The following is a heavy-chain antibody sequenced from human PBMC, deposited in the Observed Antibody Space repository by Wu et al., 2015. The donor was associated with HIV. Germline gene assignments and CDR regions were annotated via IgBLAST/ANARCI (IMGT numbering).Heavy chain of an antibody. D-gene: IGHD2-21*02. CDR1: GYTFTSYG. CDR3: ARDAVVVVTATTHYYYYGMGR. J-gene: IGHJ6*02. V-gene: IGHV1-18*01. Sequence: QVQLVQSGAEVKKPGASVKVSCKASGYTFTSYGISWVRQAPGQGLEWMGWISAYNGNTNYAQKLQGRVTMTTDTSTSTAYMELRSLRSDDTAVYYCARDAVVVVTATTHYYYYGMGRLGPKGPRSPSP. CDR2: ISAYNGNT.